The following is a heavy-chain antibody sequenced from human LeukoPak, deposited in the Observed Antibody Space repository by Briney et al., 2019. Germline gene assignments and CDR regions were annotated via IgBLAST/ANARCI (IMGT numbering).Heavy chain of an antibody. CDR1: GFTFSVSP. D-gene: IGHD3-22*01. CDR2: VSHDGIGT. CDR3: ARESGSSGYAGYFDF. J-gene: IGHJ4*02. Sequence: GRSLRLSCAASGFTFSVSPMHWVRQAPGKGLEWVAGVSHDGIGTYCADSVKGRFTISRDNSKNTLYLQMDSLRPEDTAVYYCARESGSSGYAGYFDFRGQGTLVTVSS. V-gene: IGHV3-30*04.